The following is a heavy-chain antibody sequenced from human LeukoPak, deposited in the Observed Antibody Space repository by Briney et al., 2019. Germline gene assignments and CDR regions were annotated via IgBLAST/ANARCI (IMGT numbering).Heavy chain of an antibody. V-gene: IGHV4-34*01. J-gene: IGHJ6*03. CDR3: ARGGIVVVPAAIPYYYYYMDV. CDR2: INHSGST. Sequence: SETLSLTCAVYGGSFSGYYWSWIRQPPGKGLEWIGEINHSGSTNYNPSLKSRVTISVDTSKNQFSLKLSSVTAADTAVYYCARGGIVVVPAAIPYYYYYMDVWGKGTTVTVSS. D-gene: IGHD2-2*01. CDR1: GGSFSGYY.